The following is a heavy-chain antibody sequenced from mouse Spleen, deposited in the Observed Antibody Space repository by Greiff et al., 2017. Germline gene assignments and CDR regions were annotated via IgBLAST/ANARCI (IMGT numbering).Heavy chain of an antibody. Sequence: DVMLVESGGDLVKPGGSLKLSCAASGFTFSSYGMSWVRQTPDKRLEWVATISSGGSYTYYPDSVKGRFTISRDNAKNTLYLQMSSLKSEDTAMYYCARHHYFDYWGQGTTLTVSS. J-gene: IGHJ2*01. V-gene: IGHV5-6*02. CDR1: GFTFSSYG. CDR2: ISSGGSYT. CDR3: ARHHYFDY.